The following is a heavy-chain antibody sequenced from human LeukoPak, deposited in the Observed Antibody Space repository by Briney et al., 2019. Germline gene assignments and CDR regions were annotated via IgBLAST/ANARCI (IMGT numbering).Heavy chain of an antibody. Sequence: GGSLRLSCAASGFTFSSYGMSWVRQAPGKGLEWVSAISGSGGSTYYADSVKGRFTISRDNSKNTLYLQMNSLRAEDTAVYYCAKEGRRYYYDSSGPKLAFDIWGQGTMVTVSS. D-gene: IGHD3-22*01. CDR3: AKEGRRYYYDSSGPKLAFDI. J-gene: IGHJ3*02. CDR1: GFTFSSYG. V-gene: IGHV3-23*01. CDR2: ISGSGGST.